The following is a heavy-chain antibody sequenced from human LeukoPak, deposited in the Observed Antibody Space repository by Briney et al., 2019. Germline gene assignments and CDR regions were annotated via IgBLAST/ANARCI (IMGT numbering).Heavy chain of an antibody. Sequence: SETLSLTCTVSGGSISSSSYYWGWIRQPPGKGLEWIGYIYYSGSTNYNPSLKSRVTISVDTSKNQFSLKLSSVTAADTAVYYCARIRGPTEEFDYWGQGTLVTVSS. CDR1: GGSISSSSYY. D-gene: IGHD3-10*01. CDR2: IYYSGST. CDR3: ARIRGPTEEFDY. J-gene: IGHJ4*02. V-gene: IGHV4-61*05.